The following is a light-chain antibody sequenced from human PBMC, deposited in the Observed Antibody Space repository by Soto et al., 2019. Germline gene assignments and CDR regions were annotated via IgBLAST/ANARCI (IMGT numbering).Light chain of an antibody. Sequence: EIVLTQSPATLSLSPGERATLSCRASQSVSSYLAWYQQKPGQAPRLLNYDASNGATGIPARFSGSGSGTDFTLSISSLEPEDFAVYYCQQRSNWTFGQGTRLEIK. CDR3: QQRSNWT. V-gene: IGKV3-11*01. J-gene: IGKJ5*01. CDR2: DAS. CDR1: QSVSSY.